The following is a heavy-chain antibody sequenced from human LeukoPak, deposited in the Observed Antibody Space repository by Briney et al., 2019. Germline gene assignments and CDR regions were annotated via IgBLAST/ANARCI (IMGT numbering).Heavy chain of an antibody. CDR2: ISGSGGST. J-gene: IGHJ6*02. Sequence: GGSLRLSCAASGFTFSSYAMSWVRQAPGKGLEWVSAISGSGGSTYYADSVKGRFTISRDNSKNTLYLQMNSLRAEDTAVYYCAKVDGSGSYYFSGYYYYGMDVWGQGTTVTVSS. CDR3: AKVDGSGSYYFSGYYYYGMDV. D-gene: IGHD3-10*01. V-gene: IGHV3-23*01. CDR1: GFTFSSYA.